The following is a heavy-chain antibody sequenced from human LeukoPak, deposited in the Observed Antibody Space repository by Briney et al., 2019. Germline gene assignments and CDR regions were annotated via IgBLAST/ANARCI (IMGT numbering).Heavy chain of an antibody. CDR1: GFTVSTNY. CDR3: ARVADHFHWYLDL. J-gene: IGHJ2*01. D-gene: IGHD3-3*02. CDR2: LYSGSST. V-gene: IGHV3-53*01. Sequence: GGSLRLSCAASGFTVSTNYMNWVRQAPGKGLEWVSILYSGSSTYYADSVEGRFIVSRDSSKNTLSLQMNDLRAEDTAVYYCARVADHFHWYLDLWGRGALVTVSS.